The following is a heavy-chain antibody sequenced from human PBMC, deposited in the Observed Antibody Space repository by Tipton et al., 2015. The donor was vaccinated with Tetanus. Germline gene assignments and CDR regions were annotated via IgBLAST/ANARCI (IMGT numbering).Heavy chain of an antibody. J-gene: IGHJ4*02. CDR3: ARDPHTIRTGNHRGFDY. CDR1: GFTFSSFW. Sequence: SLRLSCAASGFTFSSFWMHWVRQVPGKGLVSVARINDVGTETDYADSVKGRFTISRDNGKNLLYLQMNSLRVEDTAVYYCARDPHTIRTGNHRGFDYWGQGTPVTVSP. V-gene: IGHV3-74*01. CDR2: INDVGTET. D-gene: IGHD3-10*01.